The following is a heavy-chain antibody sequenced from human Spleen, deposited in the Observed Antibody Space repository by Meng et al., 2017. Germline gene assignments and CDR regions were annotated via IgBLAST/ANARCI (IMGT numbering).Heavy chain of an antibody. J-gene: IGHJ4*02. Sequence: SVKVSCKASGGTFSSYAISWVRQAPGQGLEWMGGIIPIFGTANYTQKFQGRVTITADKSTSTPYMELSSLRSEDTAVYYCGSRYDSSGYADYWGQGTLVTVSS. CDR1: GGTFSSYA. CDR3: GSRYDSSGYADY. D-gene: IGHD3-22*01. V-gene: IGHV1-69*06. CDR2: IIPIFGTA.